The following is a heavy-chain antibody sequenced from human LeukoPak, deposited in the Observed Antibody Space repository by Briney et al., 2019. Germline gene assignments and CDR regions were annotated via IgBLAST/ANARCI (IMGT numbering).Heavy chain of an antibody. J-gene: IGHJ4*02. V-gene: IGHV3-74*01. CDR2: INTDGSST. D-gene: IGHD2-21*01. Sequence: GGSLRLSCVASGFTFSSYWMHWVRQTPGKGLVWVSRINTDGSSTNYADSVTGRFTISRDNAKNTLYLQMNSLRAEDTAVYYCARGFLHRGWGQGTLVTVSS. CDR3: ARGFLHRG. CDR1: GFTFSSYW.